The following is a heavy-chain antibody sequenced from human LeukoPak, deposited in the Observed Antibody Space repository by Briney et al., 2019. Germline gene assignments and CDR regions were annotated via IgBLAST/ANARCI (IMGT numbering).Heavy chain of an antibody. J-gene: IGHJ4*02. CDR2: IYYSGNT. CDR3: ATWAGTTDTSGWHPPLDC. Sequence: SETLSLTCTVSGGSISSGDYYWSCIRQPPGKGLEWIGYIYYSGNTDYNPSLKRQVSISLDTFKNQSSLKLSAVTAGDRAVYYFATWAGTTDTSGWHPPLDCWSQGNLV. V-gene: IGHV4-61*08. D-gene: IGHD6-19*01. CDR1: GGSISSGDYY.